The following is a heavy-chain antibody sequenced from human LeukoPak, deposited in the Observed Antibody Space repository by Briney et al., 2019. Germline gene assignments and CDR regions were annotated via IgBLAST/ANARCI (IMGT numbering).Heavy chain of an antibody. CDR2: INSDGSST. CDR1: GFTFSSYW. CDR3: ASSEEDYGDYENWFDP. Sequence: PGGSLRLSCAASGFTFSSYWMHWVRQAPGKGLVWVSRINSDGSSTSYADSVKGRFTISRDNAKNSLNLQMNSLRAEDTAVYYCASSEEDYGDYENWFDPWGQGTLVTVSS. V-gene: IGHV3-74*01. J-gene: IGHJ5*02. D-gene: IGHD4-17*01.